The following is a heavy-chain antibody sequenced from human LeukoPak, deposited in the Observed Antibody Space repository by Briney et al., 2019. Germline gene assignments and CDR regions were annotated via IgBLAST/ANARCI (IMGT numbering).Heavy chain of an antibody. V-gene: IGHV4-38-2*02. CDR1: DYSISSDYY. D-gene: IGHD2-21*01. CDR2: IYQSGST. Sequence: SETLSLTCTVSDYSISSDYYWGWIRQPPGKGLECIGSIYQSGSTYYNPSLKSRVTISVDTSKNQFSLKLSSVTAADTAVYYCARHIGGRYYYYYMDVWGKGTTVTISS. J-gene: IGHJ6*03. CDR3: ARHIGGRYYYYYMDV.